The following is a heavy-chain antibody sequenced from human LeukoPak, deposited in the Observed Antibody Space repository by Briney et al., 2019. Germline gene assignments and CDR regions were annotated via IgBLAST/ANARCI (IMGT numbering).Heavy chain of an antibody. CDR2: IYTSGST. Sequence: SETLSLTCTVSGGSISSGGYYWSWIRQPAGKGLEWIGRIYTSGSTNYNPSLKSRVTMSVDTSKNQFSLQLSSVTAADTAVYYCRGVRFGELFDYWGQGTLVTVSS. D-gene: IGHD3-10*01. V-gene: IGHV4-61*02. J-gene: IGHJ4*02. CDR3: RGVRFGELFDY. CDR1: GGSISSGGYY.